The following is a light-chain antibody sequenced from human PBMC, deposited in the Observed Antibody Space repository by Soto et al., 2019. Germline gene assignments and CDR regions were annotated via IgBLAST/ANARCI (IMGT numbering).Light chain of an antibody. Sequence: DIVMTQSPDSLAVSLDERATVNCKSSQSVLYSSNNKNYLAWYQQKPGQPPKLLIYWASTRESGVPDRFSGSGSGTDFTLTISTLQAEDVAIYYCQQYYSTPPTFGGGTKVGIK. V-gene: IGKV4-1*01. CDR3: QQYYSTPPT. CDR1: QSVLYSSNNKNY. CDR2: WAS. J-gene: IGKJ4*01.